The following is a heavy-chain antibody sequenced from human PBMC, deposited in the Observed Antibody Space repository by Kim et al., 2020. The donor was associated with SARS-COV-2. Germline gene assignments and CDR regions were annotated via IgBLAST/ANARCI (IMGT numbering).Heavy chain of an antibody. V-gene: IGHV4-59*13. J-gene: IGHJ3*02. CDR3: ARDPTGYSYDSRGEDAFDI. CDR2: IYYSGST. D-gene: IGHD3-22*01. Sequence: SETLSLTCTVSGGSISSYYWSWIRQPPGKGLEWIGYIYYSGSTNYNPSLKSRVTISVDTSKNQFSLKLSSVTAADTAVYYCARDPTGYSYDSRGEDAFDIWGQGTMVTVSS. CDR1: GGSISSYY.